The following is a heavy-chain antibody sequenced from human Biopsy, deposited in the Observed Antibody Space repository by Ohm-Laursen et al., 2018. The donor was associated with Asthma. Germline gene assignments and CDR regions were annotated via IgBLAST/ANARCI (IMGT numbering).Heavy chain of an antibody. CDR1: AGSFSNFS. CDR2: ILPKFDIT. D-gene: IGHD3-22*01. J-gene: IGHJ4*02. Sequence: SVKASCKASAGSFSNFSFSWVRQAPGHGLEWMGTILPKFDITSYAEKFQGRVTLTADKTTSTTYMELSRLRSEDMAVYYCARSYDTDSYPVLVLDYWGQGTLVTVSS. CDR3: ARSYDTDSYPVLVLDY. V-gene: IGHV1-69*02.